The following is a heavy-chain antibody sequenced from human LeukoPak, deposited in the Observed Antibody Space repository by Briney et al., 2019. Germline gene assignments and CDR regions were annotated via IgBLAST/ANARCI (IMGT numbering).Heavy chain of an antibody. CDR1: GFTFDDYA. D-gene: IGHD6-13*01. J-gene: IGHJ6*02. CDR3: AKLSRAAAVFYYYGMDV. CDR2: ISWNSGSI. V-gene: IGHV3-9*01. Sequence: GGSLRLSCAASGFTFDDYAMHWVRQAPGKGLEWVSGISWNSGSIGYADSVKGRFTISRDNAKNSLYLQMNSLRAEDTALYYCAKLSRAAAVFYYYGMDVWGQGTTVTVSS.